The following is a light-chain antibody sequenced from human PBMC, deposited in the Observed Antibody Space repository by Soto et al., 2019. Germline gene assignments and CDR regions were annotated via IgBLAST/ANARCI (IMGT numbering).Light chain of an antibody. V-gene: IGKV3-15*01. CDR3: QQYENWPLT. J-gene: IGKJ4*01. Sequence: EIVMTQSPATLSVSPGERATLSCRASQSVSSNLAWYQQKAGQAPRLLIYDASTRATGIPARFGGSGSGTEFTLTISSLQSEDFAVYYCQQYENWPLTFGGGTKVGIK. CDR1: QSVSSN. CDR2: DAS.